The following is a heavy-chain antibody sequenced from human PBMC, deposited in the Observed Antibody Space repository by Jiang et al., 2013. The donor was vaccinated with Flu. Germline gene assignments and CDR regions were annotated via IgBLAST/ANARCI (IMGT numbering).Heavy chain of an antibody. CDR1: GYTFTSYA. V-gene: IGHV7-4-1*02. CDR2: INTNTGTP. D-gene: IGHD3-16*02. J-gene: IGHJ4*02. Sequence: SGYTFTSYAMNWVRQAPGQGLEWMGWINTNTGTPTYAQGFTGRFVFSLDTSVSTAYLQISSLKAEDTAVYYCARDQGDLYIWGSFRYANFDYWGQGTLVTVSS. CDR3: ARDQGDLYIWGSFRYANFDY.